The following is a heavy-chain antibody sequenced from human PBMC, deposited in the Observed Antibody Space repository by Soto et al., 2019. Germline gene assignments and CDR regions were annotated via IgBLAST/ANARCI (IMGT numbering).Heavy chain of an antibody. Sequence: SETLSLTCAVYGGSFSGNYWTWIRQPPGKGLEWIGEVKHSGSAKYNPSLKSRVTISVDTSKNQISLKLTSLTAADTALYYCVRRYCSRTSCLAGFDPWGRGTQVTVSS. CDR3: VRRYCSRTSCLAGFDP. V-gene: IGHV4-34*01. J-gene: IGHJ5*02. CDR2: VKHSGSA. CDR1: GGSFSGNY. D-gene: IGHD2-2*01.